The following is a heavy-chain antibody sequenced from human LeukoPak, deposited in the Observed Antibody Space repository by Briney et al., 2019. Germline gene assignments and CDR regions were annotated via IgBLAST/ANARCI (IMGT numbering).Heavy chain of an antibody. V-gene: IGHV4-34*01. CDR1: GGSFSGYY. Sequence: PETLSLTCAVYGGSFSGYYWSWIRQPPGKGLEWIGEINHSGSTNYNLSLKSRVTISVDTSKNQFSLELSSVTAADTAVYYCARAYDYYDSSGYFFDYWGQGTLVTVSS. CDR2: INHSGST. J-gene: IGHJ4*02. D-gene: IGHD3-22*01. CDR3: ARAYDYYDSSGYFFDY.